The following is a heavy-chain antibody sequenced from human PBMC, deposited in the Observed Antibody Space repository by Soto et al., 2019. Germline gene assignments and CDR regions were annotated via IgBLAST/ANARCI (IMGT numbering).Heavy chain of an antibody. Sequence: EVHLLESGGGLVQPGGSLRLSCAASGFTFSRFGMSWVRQAPGKGLEWVSGISGGRNPTYYSDSVKGRFTISRDSAKNTLYLQMNSLRTEDTAVYYCAKDITYDSSAYDSWGQGTLVTVSS. V-gene: IGHV3-23*01. CDR1: GFTFSRFG. J-gene: IGHJ4*02. D-gene: IGHD3-22*01. CDR2: ISGGRNPT. CDR3: AKDITYDSSAYDS.